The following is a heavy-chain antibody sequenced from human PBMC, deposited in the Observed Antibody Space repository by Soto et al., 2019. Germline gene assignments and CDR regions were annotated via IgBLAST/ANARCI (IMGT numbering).Heavy chain of an antibody. V-gene: IGHV1-8*01. CDR2: MNPNTGNS. CDR3: ARRAETNGWNGFGADKYYFDF. CDR1: GYAFTSYD. Sequence: ASVKVSCKASGYAFTSYDIYWVRQATGQGLEWMGWMNPNTGNSGYAQKFQGRVTMTSDTSISTAHRELRSLRSEDTAVYYCARRAETNGWNGFGADKYYFDFWGQGTLVTVSS. J-gene: IGHJ4*02. D-gene: IGHD1-1*01.